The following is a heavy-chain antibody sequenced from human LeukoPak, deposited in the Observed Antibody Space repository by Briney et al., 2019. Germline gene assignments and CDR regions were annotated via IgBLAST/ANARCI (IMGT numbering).Heavy chain of an antibody. Sequence: GGSLRLSCAASGFTASTNHLSWVRQAPGKGLEWVSVIYSGGTTYYADSVKGRFTVSRDNSKNMLYLQMDSLRVEDTAVFFCASLGRESTYYYDSSGYRNFDYWGQGTLVTVSS. V-gene: IGHV3-53*01. CDR3: ASLGRESTYYYDSSGYRNFDY. CDR2: IYSGGTT. D-gene: IGHD3-22*01. CDR1: GFTASTNH. J-gene: IGHJ4*02.